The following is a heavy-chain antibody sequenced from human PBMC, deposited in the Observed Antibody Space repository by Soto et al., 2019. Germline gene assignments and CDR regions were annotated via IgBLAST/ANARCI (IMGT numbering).Heavy chain of an antibody. CDR3: AAGVRGSTTGTTLYMDV. Sequence: ASVKVSCKASGFTFISSAIQWVRQARGQRLEWIGWIVVGSGNIHYAQKFQERATITRDMSTSTAYMELSSLTSEDTAVYYCAAGVRGSTTGTTLYMDVWGKGTTVTVSS. CDR1: GFTFISSA. CDR2: IVVGSGNI. V-gene: IGHV1-58*02. D-gene: IGHD1-1*01. J-gene: IGHJ6*03.